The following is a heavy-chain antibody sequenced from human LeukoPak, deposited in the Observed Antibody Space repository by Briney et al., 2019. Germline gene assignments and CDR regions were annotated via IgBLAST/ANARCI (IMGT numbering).Heavy chain of an antibody. D-gene: IGHD3-16*01. V-gene: IGHV3-48*03. J-gene: IGHJ5*02. Sequence: GGSLRLSCAASGFTFSNHEMNWVRQAPGKGLEWISYISPTGSTIYYADSVKGRFTISRDNAKNSLYLQMNSLRAEDTALYYCARSGGGSWFDPWGQGTLVTVSS. CDR3: ARSGGGSWFDP. CDR2: ISPTGSTI. CDR1: GFTFSNHE.